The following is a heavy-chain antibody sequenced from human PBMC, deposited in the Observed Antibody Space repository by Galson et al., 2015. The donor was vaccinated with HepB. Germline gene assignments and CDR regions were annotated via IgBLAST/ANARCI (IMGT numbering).Heavy chain of an antibody. CDR2: ISGSGGST. V-gene: IGHV3-23*01. Sequence: SLRLSCAASGFTFSSYAMSWVRQAPGKGLEWVSIISGSGGSTCYADSVKGRFTIYRDNSKNTLYLQMNSLRAEDTAVYYCAKTPRTFCSSSSCYCDTWGQGTLVTVSS. J-gene: IGHJ5*02. CDR3: AKTPRTFCSSSSCYCDT. D-gene: IGHD2-2*01. CDR1: GFTFSSYA.